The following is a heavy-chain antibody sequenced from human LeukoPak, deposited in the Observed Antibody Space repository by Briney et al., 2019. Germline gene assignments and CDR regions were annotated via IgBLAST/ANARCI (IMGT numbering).Heavy chain of an antibody. J-gene: IGHJ4*02. D-gene: IGHD6-19*01. CDR3: ARESGWLIDY. CDR1: GFTFDDYG. Sequence: PGGSLRLSCAASGFTFDDYGMSWVRQAPGKGLEWVSGINWNGGSTGYADSVKGRFTISRDDAKNSLYLQMNSLTDEDTAVYYCARESGWLIDYWGQGTLVTVSS. V-gene: IGHV3-20*04. CDR2: INWNGGST.